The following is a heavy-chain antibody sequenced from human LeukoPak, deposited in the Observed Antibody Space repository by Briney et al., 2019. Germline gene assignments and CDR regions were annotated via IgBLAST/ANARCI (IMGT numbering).Heavy chain of an antibody. J-gene: IGHJ6*03. CDR3: ARRLTWGPRGYYYMDV. CDR1: GGSISSGGYY. CDR2: IYYSGST. D-gene: IGHD7-27*01. V-gene: IGHV4-61*08. Sequence: PSQTLSLTCTVSGGSISSGGYYWSWIRQPPGKGLEWIGYIYYSGSTNYNPSLKSRVTISVDTSKNQFSLKLSSVTAADTAVYYCARRLTWGPRGYYYMDVWGKGTTVTVSS.